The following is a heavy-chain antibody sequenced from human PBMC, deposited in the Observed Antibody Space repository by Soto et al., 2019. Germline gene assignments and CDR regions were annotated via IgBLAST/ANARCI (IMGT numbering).Heavy chain of an antibody. V-gene: IGHV3-74*01. Sequence: GGSLRLSCAASGFTFSSYWMHWVRQAPGKGLVWVSRINSDGSSTSYADSVKGRFTISRDNAKNTLYLQMNSLRAEDTAVYYCAREAHDYIWGSPDYWGQGTLVTVSS. D-gene: IGHD3-16*01. CDR3: AREAHDYIWGSPDY. J-gene: IGHJ4*02. CDR2: INSDGSST. CDR1: GFTFSSYW.